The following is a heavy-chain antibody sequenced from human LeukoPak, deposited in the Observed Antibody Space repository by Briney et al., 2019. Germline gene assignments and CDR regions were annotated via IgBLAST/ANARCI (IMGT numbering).Heavy chain of an antibody. Sequence: SETLSLTCTVSGGSISSGDYYWSWIRQPPGKGLEWIGYIYYSGSAYYNPSLKSRVTISVDTSKNQFSLKLSSVTAADTAVYYCARALPGIAAAGRDHLDYWGQGTLVTVSS. V-gene: IGHV4-30-4*08. CDR2: IYYSGSA. CDR3: ARALPGIAAAGRDHLDY. CDR1: GGSISSGDYY. J-gene: IGHJ4*02. D-gene: IGHD6-13*01.